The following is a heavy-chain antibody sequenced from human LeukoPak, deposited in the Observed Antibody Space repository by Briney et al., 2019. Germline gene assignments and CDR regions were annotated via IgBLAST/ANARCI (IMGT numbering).Heavy chain of an antibody. CDR1: GGSITGSY. Sequence: PSETLSLTCSVSGGSITGSYWSWIPQSPGKGLEWIGHIYYSGTTNYSPSLRSRVTISVDTSNKQFSLKLRSVTAADTAVYYCARSKVTYYYDAGGYYYFDYWGQGALVTVSS. J-gene: IGHJ4*02. V-gene: IGHV4-59*01. D-gene: IGHD3-22*01. CDR2: IYYSGTT. CDR3: ARSKVTYYYDAGGYYYFDY.